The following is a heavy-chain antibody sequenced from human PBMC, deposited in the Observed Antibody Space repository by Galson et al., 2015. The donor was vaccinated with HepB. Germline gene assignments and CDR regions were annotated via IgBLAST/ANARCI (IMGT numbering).Heavy chain of an antibody. V-gene: IGHV4-30-4*01. J-gene: IGHJ4*02. CDR1: GGSISSGDYY. D-gene: IGHD1-7*01. CDR3: ARDRITGTHRFDY. CDR2: IYYSGST. Sequence: LSLTCTVSGGSISSGDYYWSWIRQPPGKGLEWIGYIYYSGSTYYNPSLKSRVTISVDTSKNQFSLKLSSVTAADTAVYYCARDRITGTHRFDYWGQGTLVTVSS.